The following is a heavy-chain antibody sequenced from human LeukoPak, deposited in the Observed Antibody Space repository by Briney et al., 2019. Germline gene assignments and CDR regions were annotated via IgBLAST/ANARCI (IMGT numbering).Heavy chain of an antibody. CDR3: APAQFYDSSGYYLPFDY. Sequence: ASVKVSCKASGYTFTSYAMHWVRQAPGQRLEWMGWINAGNGNTKYSQKFQGRVTITADESTSTAYMELSSLRSEDTAVYYCAPAQFYDSSGYYLPFDYWGQGTLVTVSS. V-gene: IGHV1-3*01. CDR1: GYTFTSYA. J-gene: IGHJ4*02. CDR2: INAGNGNT. D-gene: IGHD3-22*01.